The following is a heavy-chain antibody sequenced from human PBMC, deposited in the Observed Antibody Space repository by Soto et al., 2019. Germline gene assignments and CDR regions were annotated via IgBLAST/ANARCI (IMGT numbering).Heavy chain of an antibody. V-gene: IGHV3-23*01. CDR3: AKDRALTGYYYGMDV. CDR2: ISGSGGST. CDR1: GFTFSSYA. D-gene: IGHD3-10*01. J-gene: IGHJ6*02. Sequence: EVQLLESGGGLVQPGGSLRLSCAASGFTFSSYAMSWVRQAPGKGLEWVSAISGSGGSTYYADSVKGRFTISRDNSKNTLYLEMNSLRAEDTAVYYCAKDRALTGYYYGMDVWGQGTTVTVSS.